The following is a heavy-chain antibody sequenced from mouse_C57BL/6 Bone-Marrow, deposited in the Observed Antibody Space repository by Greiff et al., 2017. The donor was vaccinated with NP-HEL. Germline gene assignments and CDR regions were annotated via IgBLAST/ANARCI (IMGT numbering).Heavy chain of an antibody. Sequence: VHLVESGPELARPWASVKISCQAFYTFSRRVHFAIRDTNYWMQWVKQRPGQGLEWIGAIYPGNGDTSSNQKFKGKATLTADKSSSTAYMQLSSLTSEDSAVYYCAWNYYGSSGYFDVWGTGTTVTVSS. CDR1: YTFSRRVH. D-gene: IGHD1-1*01. J-gene: IGHJ1*03. V-gene: IGHV1-87*01. CDR3: SEDSAVYYCAWNYYGSSGYFDV. CDR2: GQGLEWIG.